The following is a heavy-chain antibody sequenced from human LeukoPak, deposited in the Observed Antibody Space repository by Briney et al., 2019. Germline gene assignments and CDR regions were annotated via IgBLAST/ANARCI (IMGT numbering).Heavy chain of an antibody. CDR3: ARTRRAAAANPIDY. V-gene: IGHV4-39*07. Sequence: SETLSLTCTVSGDSISSSGYYWSWIRQPPGKGLEWIGEINHSGSTNYNPSLKSRVTISVDTSKNQFSLKLSSVTAADTAVYYCARTRRAAAANPIDYWGQGTLVTVSS. D-gene: IGHD6-13*01. CDR2: INHSGST. CDR1: GDSISSSGYY. J-gene: IGHJ4*02.